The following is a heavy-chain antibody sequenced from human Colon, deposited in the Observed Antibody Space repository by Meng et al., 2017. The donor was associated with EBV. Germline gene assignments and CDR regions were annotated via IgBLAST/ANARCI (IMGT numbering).Heavy chain of an antibody. CDR3: ASSDYYGSGSYYP. V-gene: IGHV4-4*02. CDR1: GGSISSNNW. CDR2: IFHSGST. D-gene: IGHD3-10*01. Sequence: LLGPGHGLGNPSGTLPPTCSVSGGSISSNNWWSWVRQPPGKGLEWIGEIFHSGSTKHNPSLKSRVTMSMDKSKNQFSLRLSSVTAADTAVYYCASSDYYGSGSYYPWGQGTLVTVSS. J-gene: IGHJ5*02.